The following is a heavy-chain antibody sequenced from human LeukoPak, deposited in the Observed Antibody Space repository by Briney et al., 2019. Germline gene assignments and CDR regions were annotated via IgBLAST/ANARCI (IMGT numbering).Heavy chain of an antibody. V-gene: IGHV4-59*01. CDR1: GGSLSSYY. CDR2: IYYSGST. Sequence: PSETLSLTCTVSGGSLSSYYWSWIRQPPGKGLEWIGYIYYSGSTNYNPSLKSRVTISVDTSKNQFSLKLSSVTAADTAVYYCVRGSYDSSGYYYVFDYWGQGTLVTVSS. CDR3: VRGSYDSSGYYYVFDY. D-gene: IGHD3-22*01. J-gene: IGHJ4*02.